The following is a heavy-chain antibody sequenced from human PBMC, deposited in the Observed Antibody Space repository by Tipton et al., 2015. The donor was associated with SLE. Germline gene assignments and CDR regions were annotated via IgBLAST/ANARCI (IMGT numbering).Heavy chain of an antibody. CDR1: GFTFSSYS. D-gene: IGHD3-16*01. J-gene: IGHJ6*02. CDR3: ARNLGSYYGMDV. Sequence: SLRLSCAASGFTFSSYSMHWVRQAPGKGLEWAAVIWYDGSNKYYADSVKGRFTISRDNSKNTLYLQMNSLRAEDTAVYYCARNLGSYYGMDVWGQGTTVTVSS. V-gene: IGHV3-33*08. CDR2: IWYDGSNK.